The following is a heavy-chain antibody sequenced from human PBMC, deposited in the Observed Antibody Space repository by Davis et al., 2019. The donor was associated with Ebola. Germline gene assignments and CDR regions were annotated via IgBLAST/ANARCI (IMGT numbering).Heavy chain of an antibody. CDR2: ISSSSSYI. J-gene: IGHJ4*02. CDR1: GFTFSSYS. D-gene: IGHD5-24*01. V-gene: IGHV3-21*01. CDR3: ARARGRNGYSDY. Sequence: PGGSLRLSCAASGFTFSSYSMNWVRQAPGKGLEWVSSISSSSSYIYYADSVKGRFTISRDNAENSLYLQMNSLRAEDTAVYYCARARGRNGYSDYWGQGTLVTVSS.